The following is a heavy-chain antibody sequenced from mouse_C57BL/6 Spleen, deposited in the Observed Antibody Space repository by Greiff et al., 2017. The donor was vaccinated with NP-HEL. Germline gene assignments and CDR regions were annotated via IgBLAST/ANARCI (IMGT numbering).Heavy chain of an antibody. CDR1: GYAFSSSW. D-gene: IGHD1-1*01. Sequence: QVHVKQSGPELVKPGASVKISCKASGYAFSSSWMNWVKQRPGKGLEWIGRIYPGDGDTNYNGKFKGKATLTADKSSSTAYMQLSSLTSEDSAVYFCARLSYGWYFDVWGTGTTVTVSS. J-gene: IGHJ1*03. CDR3: ARLSYGWYFDV. CDR2: IYPGDGDT. V-gene: IGHV1-82*01.